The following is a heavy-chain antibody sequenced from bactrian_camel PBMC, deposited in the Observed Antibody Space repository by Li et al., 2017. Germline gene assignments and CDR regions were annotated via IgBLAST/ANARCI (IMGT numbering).Heavy chain of an antibody. CDR1: PLIYKYNC. Sequence: VQLVESGGGSVQAGGSLKLSCTVSPLIYKYNCMGWFRQAPGQEREGVAAVDKEGFASYADSVKGRFTVSRDNANNTVNLMMNSLKPEDTAMYYCAANFGPYCSGPYLARRANFWGQGTQVTVS. CDR2: VDKEGFA. CDR3: AANFGPYCSGPYLARRANF. V-gene: IGHV3S53*01. J-gene: IGHJ4*01. D-gene: IGHD2*01.